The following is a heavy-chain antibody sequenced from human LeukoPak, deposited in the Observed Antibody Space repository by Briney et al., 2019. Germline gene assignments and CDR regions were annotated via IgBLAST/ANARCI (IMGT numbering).Heavy chain of an antibody. D-gene: IGHD6-19*01. CDR3: AADGIVMAGP. CDR1: GYTFTSHG. V-gene: IGHV1-18*01. J-gene: IGHJ5*02. CDR2: ISTYNGNT. Sequence: ASVKVSCKASGYTFTSHGISWVRQAPGQGLEWMGWISTYNGNTNYAQKFQGRVTITADKSTSTAYMELSSLRSEDTAVYYCAADGIVMAGPWGQGTLVTVSS.